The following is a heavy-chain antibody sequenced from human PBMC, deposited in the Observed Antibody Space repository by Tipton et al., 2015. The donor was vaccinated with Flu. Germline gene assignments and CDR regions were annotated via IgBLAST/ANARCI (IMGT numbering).Heavy chain of an antibody. J-gene: IGHJ4*03. V-gene: IGHV4-38-2*01. CDR2: IYHSGST. CDR1: GYSISSGYY. CDR3: ARRGHCSGGSCFFDY. Sequence: TLSLTCAVSGYSISSGYYWDWIRQPPEMGLEWIGSIYHSGSTNSNPSLKSRVTIAVDTSKNQPSLKLSSVTAADTAVDYCARRGHCSGGSCFFDYWGQGTLVTVSS. D-gene: IGHD2-15*01.